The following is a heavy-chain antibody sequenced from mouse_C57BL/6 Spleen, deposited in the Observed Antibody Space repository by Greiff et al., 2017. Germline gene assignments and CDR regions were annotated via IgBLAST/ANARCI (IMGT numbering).Heavy chain of an antibody. CDR1: GYTFTDYN. CDR2: INPNNGGT. V-gene: IGHV1-18*01. CDR3: ARYDGYYFSY. D-gene: IGHD2-3*01. J-gene: IGHJ3*01. Sequence: VQLQQSGPELVKPGASVKIPCKASGYTFTDYNMDWVKQSHGKSLEWIGDINPNNGGTIYNQKFKGKATLTVDKSSSTAYMELRSLTSEDTAVYYCARYDGYYFSYWGQGTLVTVSA.